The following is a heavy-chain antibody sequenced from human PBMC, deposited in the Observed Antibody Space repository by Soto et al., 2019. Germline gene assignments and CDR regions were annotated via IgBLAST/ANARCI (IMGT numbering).Heavy chain of an antibody. CDR3: ARLRDPYYDILTGYYPDL. D-gene: IGHD3-9*01. CDR1: GGSISSGGYY. CDR2: IYNSGST. J-gene: IGHJ4*02. Sequence: QLQLQESGPRLVKPSETLSLTCTVSGGSISSGGYYWGWIRQPPGKGLEWIGIIYNSGSTYYNPSLKSRVTISVDTSKSHFSLKLSSVTTADAAVYYCARLRDPYYDILTGYYPDLWGQGALVTVSS. V-gene: IGHV4-39*02.